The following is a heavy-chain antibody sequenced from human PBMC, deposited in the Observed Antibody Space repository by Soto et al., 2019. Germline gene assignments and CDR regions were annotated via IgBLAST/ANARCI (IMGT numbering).Heavy chain of an antibody. CDR2: IYYSGST. D-gene: IGHD2-2*01. CDR3: ARRNCSACYYDFDY. J-gene: IGHJ4*02. V-gene: IGHV4-59*08. Sequence: PSGTLSLTSTVSGVSISSYYWGWIRQPPGKGLEWIGYIYYSGSTNYNPSLKSRVTISVDTSKNQFSLKLTSVTTADSAVYYCARRNCSACYYDFDYWGQGTLVTVSS. CDR1: GVSISSYY.